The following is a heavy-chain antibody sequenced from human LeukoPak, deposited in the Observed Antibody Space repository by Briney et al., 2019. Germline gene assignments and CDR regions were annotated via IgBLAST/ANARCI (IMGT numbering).Heavy chain of an antibody. Sequence: ASVKVSCKASGYTFTGYYMHWVRQAPGQGLEWMGWINPNSGGTNYAQKFQGRVTMTRDTSISTAYMELRSLRSDDTAVYYCARTYGSGNRRLDYWGQGTLVTVSS. V-gene: IGHV1-2*02. D-gene: IGHD3-10*01. CDR1: GYTFTGYY. CDR3: ARTYGSGNRRLDY. CDR2: INPNSGGT. J-gene: IGHJ4*02.